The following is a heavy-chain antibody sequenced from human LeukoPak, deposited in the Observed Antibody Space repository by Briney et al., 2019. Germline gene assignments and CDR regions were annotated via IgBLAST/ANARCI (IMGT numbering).Heavy chain of an antibody. V-gene: IGHV1-18*01. J-gene: IGHJ4*02. Sequence: ASVKVSCKASGYTFTSYGISWVRRAPGQGLEWMGWISAYNGNTNYAQKLQGRVTMTTDTSTSTAYMELRSLRSDDTAVYYCARAAPYCSGGSCYSNYWGQGTRVTVSS. CDR3: ARAAPYCSGGSCYSNY. CDR1: GYTFTSYG. CDR2: ISAYNGNT. D-gene: IGHD2-15*01.